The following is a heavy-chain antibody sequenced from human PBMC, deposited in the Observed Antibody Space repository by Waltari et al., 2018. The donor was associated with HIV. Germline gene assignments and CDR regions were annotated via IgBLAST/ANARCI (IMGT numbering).Heavy chain of an antibody. Sequence: EVQVVASGGGLVQPGGSLSLSFTASGFTFCTFGLYCVRQAPGKGLEWISYISSRRSTIYADSVKGRFTISRDNAKNSLYLQMNSLRAEDTAVYYCARDPFVGMVVAYYFDYWGQGTVVTVSS. J-gene: IGHJ4*02. V-gene: IGHV3-48*04. CDR1: GFTFCTFG. D-gene: IGHD2-15*01. CDR3: ARDPFVGMVVAYYFDY. CDR2: ISSRRSTI.